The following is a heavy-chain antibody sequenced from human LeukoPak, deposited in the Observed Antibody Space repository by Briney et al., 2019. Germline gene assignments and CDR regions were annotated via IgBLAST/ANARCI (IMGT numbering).Heavy chain of an antibody. D-gene: IGHD3-10*01. J-gene: IGHJ4*02. CDR2: ISYDGSNK. V-gene: IGHV3-30*04. Sequence: QPGRSLRLSCAASGFTFSSYAMHWVRQAPGKGLEWVAVISYDGSNKYYADSGKGRFTISRDNSKNTLYLQMNSLRAEDTAVYYCARDGHVLLWFGELWFYYWGQGTLVTVSS. CDR1: GFTFSSYA. CDR3: ARDGHVLLWFGELWFYY.